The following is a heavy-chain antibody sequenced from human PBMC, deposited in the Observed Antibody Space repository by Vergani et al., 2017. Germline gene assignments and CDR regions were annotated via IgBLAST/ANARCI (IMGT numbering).Heavy chain of an antibody. Sequence: QVQLVECGGGVVQPGRSLRLPCAASVFTFRRYATHWVRQAPRKGMEWVSVISYDGSNKYYADSVKGRFTISRDNSKNTLYLQMNSLRAEDTAVYYCARSIWFGEAMWPGYWGQGTLVTVSS. CDR3: ARSIWFGEAMWPGY. V-gene: IGHV3-30-3*01. CDR1: VFTFRRYA. J-gene: IGHJ4*02. CDR2: ISYDGSNK. D-gene: IGHD3-10*01.